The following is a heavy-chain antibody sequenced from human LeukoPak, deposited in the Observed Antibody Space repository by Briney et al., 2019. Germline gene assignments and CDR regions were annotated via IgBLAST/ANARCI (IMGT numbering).Heavy chain of an antibody. CDR2: IRSKANSYAT. J-gene: IGHJ6*02. D-gene: IGHD5-18*01. V-gene: IGHV3-73*01. Sequence: PGGSLRLSCAASGFTFSGSAMHWVRQASGKGLEWVCRIRSKANSYATAYAASVKGRFTISRDDSKNTAYLQMNSLKTEDTAVYYCTRLKDTAMVNRYYYYYYGMDVWDQGTTVTVSS. CDR3: TRLKDTAMVNRYYYYYYGMDV. CDR1: GFTFSGSA.